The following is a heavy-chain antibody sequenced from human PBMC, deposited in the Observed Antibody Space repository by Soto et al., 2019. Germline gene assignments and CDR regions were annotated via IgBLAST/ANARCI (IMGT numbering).Heavy chain of an antibody. D-gene: IGHD6-13*01. CDR1: GGSISSSSYY. Sequence: QLQLQESGPGLVKPSETLSLTCTVSGGSISSSSYYWGWIRQPPGKGLEWIGGIYYSGSTYYNPSLKSRVTISVDTSKNQFSLKLSSVTAADTAVYYCARLPGSSINPFGPTLPHWYFDLWGRGTLVTVSS. J-gene: IGHJ2*01. V-gene: IGHV4-39*01. CDR3: ARLPGSSINPFGPTLPHWYFDL. CDR2: IYYSGST.